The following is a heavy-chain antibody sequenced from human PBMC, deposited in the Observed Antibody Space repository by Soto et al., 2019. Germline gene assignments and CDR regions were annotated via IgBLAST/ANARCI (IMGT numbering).Heavy chain of an antibody. J-gene: IGHJ4*02. CDR2: IYHSGST. Sequence: QMQLQESGSGLVKPSQTLSLTCAVSGGSISSGGYSWSWIRQPPGKGLEWIGYIYHSGSTYYNPSLTSRVTISVDRSKNQFSLKLISVTAADTAVYYCARGGMATIPYYFAYWGQGTLVTVSS. CDR3: ARGGMATIPYYFAY. V-gene: IGHV4-30-2*01. D-gene: IGHD5-12*01. CDR1: GGSISSGGYS.